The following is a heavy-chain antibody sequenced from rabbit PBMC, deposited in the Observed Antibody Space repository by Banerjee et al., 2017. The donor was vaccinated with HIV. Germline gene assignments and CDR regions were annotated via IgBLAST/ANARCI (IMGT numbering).Heavy chain of an antibody. CDR1: GFSFSSSYY. CDR2: IYAGSSGST. CDR3: ARDYAGYGYATGDYFNL. J-gene: IGHJ4*01. D-gene: IGHD6-1*01. Sequence: QEQLEESGGDLVKPEGSLTLTCTASGFSFSSSYYMCWVRQAPGKGLEWIACIYAGSSGSTYYASWAKGRFTISKTSSTTVTLQMTSLTAADTATYFCARDYAGYGYATGDYFNLWGPGTLVTVS. V-gene: IGHV1S45*01.